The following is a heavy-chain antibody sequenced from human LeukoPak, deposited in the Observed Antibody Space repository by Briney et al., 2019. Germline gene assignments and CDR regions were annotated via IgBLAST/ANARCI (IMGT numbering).Heavy chain of an antibody. V-gene: IGHV4-34*01. CDR2: INHSGST. J-gene: IGHJ5*02. D-gene: IGHD2-21*02. Sequence: SETLSLTCTVSGGSISSYYWSWIRQPPGKGLEWIGEINHSGSTNYNPSLKSRVTISVDTSKNQFSLKLSSVTAADTAVYYCARAMCRRGGDCYDNWFDPWGQGTLVTVSS. CDR1: GGSISSYY. CDR3: ARAMCRRGGDCYDNWFDP.